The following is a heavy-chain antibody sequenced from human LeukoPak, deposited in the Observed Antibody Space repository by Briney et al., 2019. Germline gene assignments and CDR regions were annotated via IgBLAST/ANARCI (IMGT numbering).Heavy chain of an antibody. CDR3: ANSGYCSGVSCHTRGYFDY. CDR2: ISGSGGST. J-gene: IGHJ4*02. V-gene: IGHV3-23*01. Sequence: GGSLRLSCAASGFTFSSYAMSWVRQAPGKGLEWVSAISGSGGSTYYADSVKGRFTISRDNSKNTLYLQMNSLRAEDTAVYYCANSGYCSGVSCHTRGYFDYWGQGTLVTVSS. CDR1: GFTFSSYA. D-gene: IGHD2-15*01.